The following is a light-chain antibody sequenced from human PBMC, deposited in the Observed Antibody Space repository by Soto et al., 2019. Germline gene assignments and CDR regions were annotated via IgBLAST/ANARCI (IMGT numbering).Light chain of an antibody. CDR3: LLSYDGVRV. CDR1: TGAVTSGHY. V-gene: IGLV7-46*01. Sequence: QAVVTQEPSLTVSPGGTVTLTCGSSTGAVTSGHYPYWFQQKPGQAPRTLIYDTSNTHSWTPARFSASLIGDKAALTLSGAQPEDEAEYYCLLSYDGVRVFGGGTKLTVL. CDR2: DTS. J-gene: IGLJ3*02.